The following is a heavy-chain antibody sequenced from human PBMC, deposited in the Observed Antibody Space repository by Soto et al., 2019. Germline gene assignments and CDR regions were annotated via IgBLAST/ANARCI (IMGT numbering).Heavy chain of an antibody. CDR2: ITHRGNT. CDR1: CGSFSDFH. J-gene: IGHJ6*03. V-gene: IGHV4-34*01. CDR3: ARTHYSMDV. Sequence: QVQLQQWGAGLLKPSETLSLTCAVYCGSFSDFHWSWIRQPPGKGLEWIGEITHRGNTNYNPSLRSRVTMSVDTSQNLFSLKMTSVTAADTAVYYCARTHYSMDVWDKGTTVSVSS.